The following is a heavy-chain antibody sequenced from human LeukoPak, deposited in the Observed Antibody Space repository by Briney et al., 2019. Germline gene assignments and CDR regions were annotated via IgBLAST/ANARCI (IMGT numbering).Heavy chain of an antibody. D-gene: IGHD3-22*01. CDR1: GFTFSSYG. J-gene: IGHJ4*02. CDR3: AKERSYYDSSGYLDY. Sequence: GGSLRLSCAASGFTFSSYGMHWVRQAPGKGLEWVAVISYGGSNKYYADSVKGRFTISRDNSKNTLYLQMNSLRAEDTAVYYCAKERSYYDSSGYLDYWGQGTLVTVSS. CDR2: ISYGGSNK. V-gene: IGHV3-30*18.